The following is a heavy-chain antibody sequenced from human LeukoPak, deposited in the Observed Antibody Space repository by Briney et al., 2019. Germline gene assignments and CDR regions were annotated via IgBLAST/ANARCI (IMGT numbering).Heavy chain of an antibody. CDR3: AKDRYYGSGSYYSDY. V-gene: IGHV3-23*01. J-gene: IGHJ4*02. Sequence: GGSLRLSCAASGFTFSNYAMGWVRQAPGKGLEWVSAIRGSGDSTYYADSVKGRFTISRDNSENTLYLQMNSLRAEDTAVYYCAKDRYYGSGSYYSDYWGQGTLVTVSS. CDR2: IRGSGDST. CDR1: GFTFSNYA. D-gene: IGHD3-10*01.